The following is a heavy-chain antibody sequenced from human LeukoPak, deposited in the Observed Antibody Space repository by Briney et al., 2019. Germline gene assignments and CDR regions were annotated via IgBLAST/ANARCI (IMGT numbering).Heavy chain of an antibody. CDR3: ARDKYYYDSSGYYSFQH. Sequence: SETLSLTCTVSGGSISSYYWSWIRQPAGKGLEWIGRIYTSGSTNYNPSLKSRVTMSVDTSKNQFSLKLSSVTAADTAVYYCARDKYYYDSSGYYSFQHWGQGTLVTVSS. CDR2: IYTSGST. J-gene: IGHJ1*01. CDR1: GGSISSYY. D-gene: IGHD3-22*01. V-gene: IGHV4-4*07.